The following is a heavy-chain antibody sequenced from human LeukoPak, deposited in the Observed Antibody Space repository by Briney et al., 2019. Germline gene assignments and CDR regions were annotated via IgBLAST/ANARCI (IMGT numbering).Heavy chain of an antibody. CDR3: ARNRRSGYDS. D-gene: IGHD5-12*01. J-gene: IGHJ5*02. Sequence: ASVKVSCKASGGTFSSYAISWVRQAPGQGLEWMGGIIPIFGTANYAQKFQGRVTITADESTSTAYMELSSLRSEDTAVYYCARNRRSGYDSWGQGTLATVSS. CDR1: GGTFSSYA. CDR2: IIPIFGTA. V-gene: IGHV1-69*13.